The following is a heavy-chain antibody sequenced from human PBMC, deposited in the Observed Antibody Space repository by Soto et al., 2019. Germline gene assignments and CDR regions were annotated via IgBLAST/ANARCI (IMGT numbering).Heavy chain of an antibody. J-gene: IGHJ5*01. CDR3: ARGPNWGYRLDS. D-gene: IGHD7-27*01. V-gene: IGHV1-69*06. CDR2: LIPLFGTT. Sequence: QVQLVQSGAEVKKPGSSVKVSCEASGGTFSGHAISWVRQAPGQGPEWMGGLIPLFGTTQHAQNFQDRLTITADKSTSTAYMEPTSLRFEDTVIYYCARGPNWGYRLDSWGQGTLVTVSS. CDR1: GGTFSGHA.